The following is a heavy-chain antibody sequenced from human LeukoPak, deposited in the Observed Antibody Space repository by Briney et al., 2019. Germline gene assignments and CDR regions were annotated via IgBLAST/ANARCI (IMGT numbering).Heavy chain of an antibody. Sequence: PSETLSLTCPVSGGSIRDYHWSWIRQPPGKELEYIGYIYNTGRTFYNPSLKSRVTISAYTCKKQFSLKLTSVTAAETAVYYCARVAGRYKFETWGQGTLVTVSS. J-gene: IGHJ5*02. D-gene: IGHD1-1*01. CDR2: IYNTGRT. CDR1: GGSIRDYH. CDR3: ARVAGRYKFET. V-gene: IGHV4-59*01.